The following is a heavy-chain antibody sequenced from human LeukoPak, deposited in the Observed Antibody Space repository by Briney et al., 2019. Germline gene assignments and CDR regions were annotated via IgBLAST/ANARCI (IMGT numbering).Heavy chain of an antibody. J-gene: IGHJ4*02. D-gene: IGHD3-10*01. Sequence: SETLSLTCTVSGGSISGYYWNWSRQPPGKGVEWIGNLYYMRGAWYKSSLKSRVTTSVDTSRNEFSLKLSSVTAADTAVYYCPITMVRGVDYWGQGTLVTVSS. CDR3: PITMVRGVDY. CDR1: GGSISGYY. V-gene: IGHV4-59*01. CDR2: LYYMRGA.